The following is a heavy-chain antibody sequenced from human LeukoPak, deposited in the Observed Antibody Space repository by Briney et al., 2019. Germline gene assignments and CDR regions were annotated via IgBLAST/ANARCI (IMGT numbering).Heavy chain of an antibody. J-gene: IGHJ4*02. Sequence: GGSLRLSCAASGFTFSSYEMNWVRQAPGKGLEWVSVIYSGGSTYYADSVKGRFTISRDNSKNTLYLQMNSLRAEDTAVYYCARGWFGETLDYWGQGTLVTVSS. CDR3: ARGWFGETLDY. CDR2: IYSGGST. D-gene: IGHD3-10*01. CDR1: GFTFSSYE. V-gene: IGHV3-66*01.